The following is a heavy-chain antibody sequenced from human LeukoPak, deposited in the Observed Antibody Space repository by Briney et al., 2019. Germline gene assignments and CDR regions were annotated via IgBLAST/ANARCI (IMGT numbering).Heavy chain of an antibody. V-gene: IGHV5-51*01. CDR2: IYPGDSDT. Sequence: GESLKISCKGSGYSFNSHWVAWVRQMPGKGLEWMGIIYPGDSDTRYGPSFQGQVTISADKSISTDYLQWSSLKDSDTAIYYCARRDSYGNYVDYWGQGTLDTVSS. D-gene: IGHD5-18*01. J-gene: IGHJ4*02. CDR1: GYSFNSHW. CDR3: ARRDSYGNYVDY.